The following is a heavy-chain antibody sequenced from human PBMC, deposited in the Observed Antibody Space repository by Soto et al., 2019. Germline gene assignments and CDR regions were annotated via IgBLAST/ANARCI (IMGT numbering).Heavy chain of an antibody. J-gene: IGHJ3*02. CDR2: ISGSGGST. D-gene: IGHD3-22*01. CDR3: AKDEPYYYDSSWAFDI. Sequence: GGSLRLSCAASGFTFSSYAMSWVRQAPGKGLEWVSAISGSGGSTYYADSVKGRFTISRDNSKNTLYLQMNSLRAEDTAVYYCAKDEPYYYDSSWAFDIWGQGTMVTVSS. V-gene: IGHV3-23*01. CDR1: GFTFSSYA.